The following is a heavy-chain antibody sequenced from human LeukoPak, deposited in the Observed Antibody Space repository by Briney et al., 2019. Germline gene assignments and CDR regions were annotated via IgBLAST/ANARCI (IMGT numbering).Heavy chain of an antibody. CDR3: ARSERYCSGGSCYRAYFDY. CDR2: IYPGDSDT. Sequence: GESLKISCKGSGYSFTSYWIGWVRQMPGKGLEWMGIIYPGDSDTRYSPSFQDQVTISADKSISTAYLQWSSLKASDTAMYYCARSERYCSGGSCYRAYFDYWGQGTLVTDSS. CDR1: GYSFTSYW. J-gene: IGHJ4*02. V-gene: IGHV5-51*01. D-gene: IGHD2-15*01.